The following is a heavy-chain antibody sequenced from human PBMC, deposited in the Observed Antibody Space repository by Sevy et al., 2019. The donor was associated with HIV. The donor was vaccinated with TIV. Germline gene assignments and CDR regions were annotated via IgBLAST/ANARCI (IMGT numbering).Heavy chain of an antibody. D-gene: IGHD4-17*01. J-gene: IGHJ3*02. CDR2: ISHDGSNK. CDR1: GFTFSSYA. Sequence: GGSLRLSCAASGFTFSSYAMHWVRQAPGKGLEWVAVISHDGSNKYYADSVKGRFTISRDNSKNTLYLQMNSLRAEDTAVYYCAREDYGDYFSRSSGKNAFDIWGQGTMVTVSS. V-gene: IGHV3-30-3*01. CDR3: AREDYGDYFSRSSGKNAFDI.